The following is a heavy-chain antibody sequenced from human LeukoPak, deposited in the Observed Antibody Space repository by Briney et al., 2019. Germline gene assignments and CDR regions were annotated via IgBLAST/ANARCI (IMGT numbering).Heavy chain of an antibody. CDR3: ARGDGRPYQLYYYYYMDV. CDR2: IYYSGST. J-gene: IGHJ6*03. CDR1: GGSISSYY. Sequence: SETLSLTCTVSGGSISSYYWSWIRQPPGKGLEWIGYIYYSGSTNYNPSLKSRVTISVDTSKNQFSLKLSSVTAADTAVYYCARGDGRPYQLYYYYYMDVWGKGTTVTVSS. D-gene: IGHD2-2*01. V-gene: IGHV4-59*01.